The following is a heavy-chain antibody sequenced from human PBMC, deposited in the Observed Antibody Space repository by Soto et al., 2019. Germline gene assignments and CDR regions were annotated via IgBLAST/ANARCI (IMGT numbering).Heavy chain of an antibody. V-gene: IGHV3-23*01. CDR1: LFTFRAYD. Sequence: WVSLRLSWSPSLFTFRAYDMSWIRQTPEKGLEWVSSINLFDGRTYYTDSVKGGFTISKDDSKSTVSLQLNSLRVDDTAIYYCARGGVYGTDHYYRGMDVWGQGRPVTVSS. CDR3: ARGGVYGTDHYYRGMDV. CDR2: INLFDGRT. D-gene: IGHD4-17*01. J-gene: IGHJ6*02.